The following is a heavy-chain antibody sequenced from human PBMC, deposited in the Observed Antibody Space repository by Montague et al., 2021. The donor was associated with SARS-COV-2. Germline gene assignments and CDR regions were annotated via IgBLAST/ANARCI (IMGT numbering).Heavy chain of an antibody. V-gene: IGHV4-61*01. D-gene: IGHD6-6*01. Sequence: SETLSLTCTVSGASVASGNFYWSWIRQPPGKGLEWFGYMYYTGHTNYXXXLESRVTMPVDPSKNQFSLTLTSVTAADTAVYYCARSRANVPSRPGFDYWGQGALVTVSS. J-gene: IGHJ4*02. CDR1: GASVASGNFY. CDR2: MYYTGHT. CDR3: ARSRANVPSRPGFDY.